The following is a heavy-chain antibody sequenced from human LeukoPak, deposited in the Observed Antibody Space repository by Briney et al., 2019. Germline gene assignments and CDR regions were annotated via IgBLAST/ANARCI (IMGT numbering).Heavy chain of an antibody. CDR1: GYPISSGYY. D-gene: IGHD6-6*01. J-gene: IGHJ5*02. V-gene: IGHV4-38-2*02. Sequence: SETLSVTCTVSGYPISSGYYWGWIRQPPGKGLEWIGSIYHSGSTYYNPSLKSRVTISVDTSKNQFSLKLSSVTAADTAVYYCARGPSSIAASWFDPWGQGTLVTVSS. CDR3: ARGPSSIAASWFDP. CDR2: IYHSGST.